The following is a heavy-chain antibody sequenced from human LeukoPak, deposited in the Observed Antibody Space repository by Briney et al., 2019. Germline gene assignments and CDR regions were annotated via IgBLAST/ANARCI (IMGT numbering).Heavy chain of an antibody. J-gene: IGHJ4*02. Sequence: GGSLRLSCAVSGFTFGNGWMSWVRQAPGKGLEWVASINQDGSEDHYVDSVKGRFTISRDDAKNSLYLQMNSLRAEDTAMYYCARDSHVGGTDYWGQGTLVTVSS. D-gene: IGHD1-1*01. CDR2: INQDGSED. V-gene: IGHV3-7*05. CDR1: GFTFGNGW. CDR3: ARDSHVGGTDY.